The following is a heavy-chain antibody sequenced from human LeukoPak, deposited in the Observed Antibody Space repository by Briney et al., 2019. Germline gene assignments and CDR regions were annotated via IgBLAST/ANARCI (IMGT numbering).Heavy chain of an antibody. CDR3: ARDLRGSSWYEGRGNWFDP. Sequence: GGSLRLSCAASGFTFSSYSMNWVRQAPGKGLQWVSSMSSGSSYIYYADSVKGRYTISRDNAKNSLYLQMNSLRAEDTAVYYCARDLRGSSWYEGRGNWFDPWGQGTLVTVSS. V-gene: IGHV3-21*01. D-gene: IGHD6-13*01. CDR2: MSSGSSYI. CDR1: GFTFSSYS. J-gene: IGHJ5*02.